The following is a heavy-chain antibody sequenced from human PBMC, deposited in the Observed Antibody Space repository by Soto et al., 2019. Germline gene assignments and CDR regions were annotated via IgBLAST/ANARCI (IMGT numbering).Heavy chain of an antibody. J-gene: IGHJ6*04. Sequence: SVKVSCKASRVSFSKFIVTWVRQAPGLGLEWVGGIIPIFGTANYAQTFQGRVTITADESTSTSYMEVNNLRSEDTAVYYCAKVRYSSPMGYYYGMDVWGKGTTVTVSS. CDR3: AKVRYSSPMGYYYGMDV. CDR2: IIPIFGTA. D-gene: IGHD6-19*01. V-gene: IGHV1-69*13. CDR1: RVSFSKFI.